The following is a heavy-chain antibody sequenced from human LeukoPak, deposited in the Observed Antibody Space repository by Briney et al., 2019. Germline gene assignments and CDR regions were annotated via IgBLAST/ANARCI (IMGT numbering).Heavy chain of an antibody. Sequence: GGSLRLSCAASGFTFISYAMTWVHQAPGKGLEWVSSISVIGGTTYYADSVKGRFTISRDNSKSTLYLQMNSLRPEDTAVYYCAKISYNSGLIDSWGQGTLVTVSS. CDR1: GFTFISYA. J-gene: IGHJ4*02. V-gene: IGHV3-23*01. CDR3: AKISYNSGLIDS. D-gene: IGHD6-19*01. CDR2: ISVIGGTT.